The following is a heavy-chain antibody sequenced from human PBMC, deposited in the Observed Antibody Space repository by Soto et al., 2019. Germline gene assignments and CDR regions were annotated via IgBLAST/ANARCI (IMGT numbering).Heavy chain of an antibody. J-gene: IGHJ2*01. V-gene: IGHV3-33*01. D-gene: IGHD2-8*01. CDR2: IWYDGSNK. Sequence: QVQLVESGGGVVQPGRSLRLSCAASGFTFSNYGMHWVRQAPGKGLEWVAIIWYDGSNKYYADSVKGRFTISRDNSNSKNTVYLQMNSLRPEDTAVYYCARTKDWYLDFWGRGTRVTVSS. CDR3: ARTKDWYLDF. CDR1: GFTFSNYG.